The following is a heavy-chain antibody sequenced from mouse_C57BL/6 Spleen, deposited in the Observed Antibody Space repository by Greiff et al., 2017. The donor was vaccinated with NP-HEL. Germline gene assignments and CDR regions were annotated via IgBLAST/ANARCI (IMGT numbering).Heavy chain of an antibody. V-gene: IGHV1-20*01. CDR2: INPYNGDT. J-gene: IGHJ4*01. Sequence: EVQLVESGPELVKPGDSVKISCKASGYSFTGYFMNWVMQSHGKSLEWIGRINPYNGDTFYNQKFKGKATLTVDKSSSTAHMELRSLTSEDSAVYYCARSDRSSDITTVVATGMDYWGQGTSVTVSS. CDR3: ARSDRSSDITTVVATGMDY. D-gene: IGHD1-1*01. CDR1: GYSFTGYF.